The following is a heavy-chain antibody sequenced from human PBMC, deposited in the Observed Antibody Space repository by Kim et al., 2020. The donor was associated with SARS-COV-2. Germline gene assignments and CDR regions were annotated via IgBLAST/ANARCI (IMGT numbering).Heavy chain of an antibody. CDR3: ARGKVVVIRVFDY. J-gene: IGHJ4*02. CDR1: GGSFSGYY. Sequence: SETLSLTCAVYGGSFSGYYWSWIRQPPGKGLEWIGEINHSGSTNYNPSLKSRVTISVDTSKNQFSLKLSSVTAADTAVYYCARGKVVVIRVFDYWGQGTLVTVSS. CDR2: INHSGST. V-gene: IGHV4-34*01. D-gene: IGHD3-22*01.